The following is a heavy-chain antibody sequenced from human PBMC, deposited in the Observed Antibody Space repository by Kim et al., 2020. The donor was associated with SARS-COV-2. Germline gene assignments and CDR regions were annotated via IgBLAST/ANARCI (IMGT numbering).Heavy chain of an antibody. D-gene: IGHD6-13*01. CDR1: GFTFSSYG. V-gene: IGHV3-33*06. Sequence: GGSLRLSCAASGFTFSSYGMHWVRQAPGKGLEWVAVIWYDGSNKYYADSVKGRFTISRDNSKNTLYLQMNSLRAEDTAVYYCAKDWTIAAAGPFDYWDQGTLVTVSS. CDR2: IWYDGSNK. CDR3: AKDWTIAAAGPFDY. J-gene: IGHJ4*02.